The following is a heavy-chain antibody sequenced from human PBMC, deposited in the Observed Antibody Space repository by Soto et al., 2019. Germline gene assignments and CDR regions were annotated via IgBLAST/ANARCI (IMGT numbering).Heavy chain of an antibody. CDR2: IYYTGST. Sequence: QVQLQESGPGLVKPSETLFLTCTVSGGSIRPYYWSWIRQPPGKGLEWIGYIYYTGSTNYISSLKSRVTMSLDTSKNQFSLKLNSVTAADTALYYCARGSPMSSSFPLDSWGQGTLVAVSS. CDR1: GGSIRPYY. D-gene: IGHD6-6*01. CDR3: ARGSPMSSSFPLDS. V-gene: IGHV4-59*01. J-gene: IGHJ4*02.